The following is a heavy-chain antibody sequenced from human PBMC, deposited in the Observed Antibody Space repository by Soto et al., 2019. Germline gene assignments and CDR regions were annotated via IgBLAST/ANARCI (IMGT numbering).Heavy chain of an antibody. CDR2: FIPIFGTA. CDR3: ARDGIAARPYYYYYGMDV. D-gene: IGHD6-6*01. CDR1: GGTFSSYA. J-gene: IGHJ6*02. Sequence: SVKVSCKASGGTFSSYAISWVRQAPGQGLEWMGGFIPIFGTANYAQKFQGRVTITADESTSTAYMELSSLRSEDTAVSYCARDGIAARPYYYYYGMDVWGQGTTVTVSS. V-gene: IGHV1-69*13.